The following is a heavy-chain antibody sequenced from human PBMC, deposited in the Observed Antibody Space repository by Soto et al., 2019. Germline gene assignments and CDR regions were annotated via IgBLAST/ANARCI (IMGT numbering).Heavy chain of an antibody. J-gene: IGHJ4*02. V-gene: IGHV4-4*02. CDR1: GDSISSGGW. Sequence: QVQLQESGPGVVKPSGTLSLTCAVSGDSISSGGWWSWVRQPPGKGLEWIGEIYHSGSTNYNPSLKSRVTILVDMSKNHFSLNLNSVNVADTAIYYCAKDGRNGYNLFYWGQGTRVTDSS. CDR2: IYHSGST. D-gene: IGHD5-12*01. CDR3: AKDGRNGYNLFY.